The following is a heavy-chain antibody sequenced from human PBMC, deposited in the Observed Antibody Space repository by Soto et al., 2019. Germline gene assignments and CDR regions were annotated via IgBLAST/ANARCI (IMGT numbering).Heavy chain of an antibody. CDR2: IYYSGST. V-gene: IGHV4-30-4*01. Sequence: SETLSLTCTVSGGSISSGDYYWSWIRQPPGKGLEWIGYIYYSGSTYHNPSLKSRVTISVDTSKNQFSLKLSSVTAADTAVYYCARITMVRGVYLPDYFDYWGQGTLVTVS. J-gene: IGHJ4*02. CDR1: GGSISSGDYY. D-gene: IGHD3-10*01. CDR3: ARITMVRGVYLPDYFDY.